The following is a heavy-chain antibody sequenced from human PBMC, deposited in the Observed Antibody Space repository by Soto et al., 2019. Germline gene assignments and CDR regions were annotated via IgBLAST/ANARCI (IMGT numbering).Heavy chain of an antibody. CDR3: ARGGTTGGLDV. V-gene: IGHV3-30*19. Sequence: QVQLVESGGGVVQPGTSLRLSCVGSGFTFRSFVIHWVRQAPGRGLEWVALTSYDGTNKYFGDYVKGRFTISRDNSRNTVDLQMDSLRLEDTALYYCARGGTTGGLDVWGQGTVVSVSS. J-gene: IGHJ4*02. CDR2: TSYDGTNK. CDR1: GFTFRSFV. D-gene: IGHD3-16*01.